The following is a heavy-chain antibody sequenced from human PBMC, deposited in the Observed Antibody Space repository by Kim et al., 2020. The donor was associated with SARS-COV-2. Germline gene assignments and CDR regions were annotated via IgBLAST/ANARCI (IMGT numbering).Heavy chain of an antibody. Sequence: GGSLRLSCVASGFTFSSYWMSWVRQAPGKGLEWVANIKQGGSEKYYVDSVKGRFTISRDNAKNSLYLQMNSLRAEDTAVYYCARDLRGYSGYDPFFDYWGQGTLVTVSS. CDR3: ARDLRGYSGYDPFFDY. D-gene: IGHD5-12*01. CDR2: IKQGGSEK. V-gene: IGHV3-7*01. CDR1: GFTFSSYW. J-gene: IGHJ4*02.